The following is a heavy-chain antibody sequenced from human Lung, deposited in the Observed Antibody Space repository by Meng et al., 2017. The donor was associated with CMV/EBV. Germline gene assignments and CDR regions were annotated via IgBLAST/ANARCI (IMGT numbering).Heavy chain of an antibody. D-gene: IGHD6-13*01. CDR1: SYFSGYY. V-gene: IGHV1-2*02. J-gene: IGHJ4*02. CDR2: ITPNSDGT. Sequence: SYFSGYYIHWVRRAPGHGLVALGWITPNSDGTNYAQKFQRRVTMTRDTSISTAYMELSRLRSDDTAVYYCARVGGSIWYPRYYFDYWGQGTLVTVSS. CDR3: ARVGGSIWYPRYYFDY.